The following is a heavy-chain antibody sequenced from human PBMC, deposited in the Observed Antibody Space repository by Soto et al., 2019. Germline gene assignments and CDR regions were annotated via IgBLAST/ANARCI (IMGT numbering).Heavy chain of an antibody. CDR3: ARGLIPAAPKTWFDP. J-gene: IGHJ5*02. Sequence: SETLSLTCAVSGGSISSSNWWSWVRQPPGKGLEWIGEIYHSGSTNYNPSLKSRVTISVDTSKNQFSLKLSSVTAADTAVYYCARGLIPAAPKTWFDPWARDPRSPSPQ. V-gene: IGHV4-4*02. CDR2: IYHSGST. CDR1: GGSISSSNW. D-gene: IGHD6-13*01.